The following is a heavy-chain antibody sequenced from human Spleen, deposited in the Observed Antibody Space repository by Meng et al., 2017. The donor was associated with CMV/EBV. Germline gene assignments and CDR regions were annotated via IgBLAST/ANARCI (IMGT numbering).Heavy chain of an antibody. CDR2: INPNNGGT. D-gene: IGHD3-10*01. V-gene: IGHV1-2*06. CDR3: ARIRYGSNSFNY. J-gene: IGHJ4*02. Sequence: CTASGYIFTDFYIHWVRQAPGQGLEWMGRINPNNGGTNYAQKFQGRVTMTRDTSINTAYMELRSLRSDDAAVYYCARIRYGSNSFNYWGQGTLVTVSS. CDR1: GYIFTDFY.